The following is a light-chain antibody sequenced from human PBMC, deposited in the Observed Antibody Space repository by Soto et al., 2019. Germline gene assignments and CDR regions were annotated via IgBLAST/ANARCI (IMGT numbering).Light chain of an antibody. V-gene: IGLV2-14*03. CDR2: EVS. CDR1: SSDVGAYDY. Sequence: QSVLTQPASVSGSPGQSITISCTGTSSDVGAYDYVSWYQQHPDKVPKLMIYEVSNRPSGVSNRFSGSKSVNTATLTISGPQAEDEADYYCSSYTSSSTRVFGTGTKVTVL. J-gene: IGLJ1*01. CDR3: SSYTSSSTRV.